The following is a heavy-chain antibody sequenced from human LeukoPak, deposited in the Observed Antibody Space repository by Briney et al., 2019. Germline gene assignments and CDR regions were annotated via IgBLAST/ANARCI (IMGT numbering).Heavy chain of an antibody. V-gene: IGHV4-61*02. J-gene: IGHJ6*03. D-gene: IGHD6-6*01. CDR1: GGSISSGSYY. CDR2: IYTSGST. CDR3: ARDGGPHSSSFLHTTDLEYMDV. Sequence: SETLSLTCTVSGGSISSGSYYWSWIRQPAGKGLEWIGRIYTSGSTNYNPSLKSRVTISVDTSKNQFSLKLSSVTAADTAVYYCARDGGPHSSSFLHTTDLEYMDVWGKGTTVTVSS.